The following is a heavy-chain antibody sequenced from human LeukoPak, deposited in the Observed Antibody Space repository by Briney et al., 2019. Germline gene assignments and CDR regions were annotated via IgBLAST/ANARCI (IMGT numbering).Heavy chain of an antibody. D-gene: IGHD1-14*01. J-gene: IGHJ6*03. CDR2: IIPIFGTA. V-gene: IGHV1-69*05. CDR3: ASGRNGYYYMDV. Sequence: ASVKVSCKASAGTFSSYAISWVRQAPGQGLEWMGPIIPIFGTANYAQKFQGRVTITTDESTSTAYMELSSLRSEDTAVYYCASGRNGYYYMDVWGKGTTVTVSS. CDR1: AGTFSSYA.